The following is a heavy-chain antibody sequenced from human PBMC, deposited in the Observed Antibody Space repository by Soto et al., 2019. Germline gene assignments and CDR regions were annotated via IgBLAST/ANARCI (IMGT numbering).Heavy chain of an antibody. J-gene: IGHJ3*02. CDR2: IWYDGSNK. CDR3: ATELGITMVRGPMGGDFYI. D-gene: IGHD3-10*01. V-gene: IGHV3-33*07. Sequence: GSLRLSWAPSGFTVSRYGMYWVRQAPSKGLEWVAVIWYDGSNKYYADSVKGRFTISRDNSKNTLYLQMNSLRAEDTAVYYCATELGITMVRGPMGGDFYIWGQGTMLTVSS. CDR1: GFTVSRYG.